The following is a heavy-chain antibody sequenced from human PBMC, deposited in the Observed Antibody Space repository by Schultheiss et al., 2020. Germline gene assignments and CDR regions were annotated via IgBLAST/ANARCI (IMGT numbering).Heavy chain of an antibody. Sequence: GSLRLSCAASRFAFSNYALSWVRQAPGKGLEWIGEINHSGSTYYNPSLKSRVTISVDTSKNQFSLKLSSVTAADTAVYYCARHDYGDYVRFPDYWGQGTLVTVS. D-gene: IGHD4-17*01. CDR1: RFAFSNYA. V-gene: IGHV4-34*01. CDR2: INHSGST. J-gene: IGHJ4*02. CDR3: ARHDYGDYVRFPDY.